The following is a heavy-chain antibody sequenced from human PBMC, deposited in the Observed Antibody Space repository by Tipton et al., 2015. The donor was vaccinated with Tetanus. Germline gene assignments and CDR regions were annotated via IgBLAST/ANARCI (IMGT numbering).Heavy chain of an antibody. J-gene: IGHJ5*02. V-gene: IGHV1-69*01. D-gene: IGHD3-16*01. CDR2: IIPMFGTT. CDR3: ARLGVITVTVTKYWFDP. CDR1: GGTVSSDV. Sequence: QVQLVQSGAEVKRPGSSVKVSCKASGGTVSSDVLSWVRQAPGQGLEWMGGIIPMFGTTHYAQKFQGRVTITADEVTNTVYMEMGGLRPEDTAAYYCARLGVITVTVTKYWFDPWGQGTLVTVSS.